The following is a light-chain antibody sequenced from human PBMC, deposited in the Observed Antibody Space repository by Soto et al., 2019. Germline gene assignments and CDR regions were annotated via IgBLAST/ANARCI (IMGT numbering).Light chain of an antibody. Sequence: EIVMTQSPATLSVSPGETATLSCKTSQSFDSLLAWYQQKPGQAPRLLIYRASTRTTGIPARFSGIASGTEFTLTINSLKSEDFAVYYCQQYNNWPSFGQGTRLEIK. CDR1: QSFDSL. V-gene: IGKV3-15*01. J-gene: IGKJ5*01. CDR3: QQYNNWPS. CDR2: RAS.